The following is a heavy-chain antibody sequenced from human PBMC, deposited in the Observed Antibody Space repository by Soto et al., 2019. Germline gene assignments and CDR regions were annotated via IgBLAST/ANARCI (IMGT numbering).Heavy chain of an antibody. CDR2: INAGNGDT. V-gene: IGHV1-3*01. CDR3: ARDSGGLLVY. D-gene: IGHD6-19*01. CDR1: GYTFTSNA. Sequence: QVQVVQSGAEVKKPGASVKVSCKTSGYTFTSNAMHWVRQAPGQRLEWMGWINAGNGDTKYSQKFQGRVTITRDTSAGTAYMEVSSLRSEDTAVYYCARDSGGLLVYWGQGTLVTVSS. J-gene: IGHJ4*02.